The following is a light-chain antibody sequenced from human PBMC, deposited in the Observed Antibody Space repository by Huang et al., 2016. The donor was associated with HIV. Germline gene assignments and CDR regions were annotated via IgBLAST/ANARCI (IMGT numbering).Light chain of an antibody. Sequence: DIVMTQSPDSLAVSLGERATINCKSSQSVLYSSNNKNYLGWYQQKSGQPPKLLIYGASTRECGVPDRFSGSGSGTDFTLTISNLQAEDVAVYYCQQYYRTPRTFGQGTKVEIK. CDR3: QQYYRTPRT. J-gene: IGKJ1*01. CDR1: QSVLYSSNNKNY. CDR2: GAS. V-gene: IGKV4-1*01.